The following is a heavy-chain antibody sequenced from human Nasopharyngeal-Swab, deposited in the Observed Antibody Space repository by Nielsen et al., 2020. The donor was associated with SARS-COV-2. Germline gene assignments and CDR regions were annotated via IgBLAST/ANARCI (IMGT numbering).Heavy chain of an antibody. CDR3: ARHLFPRGDYYGMDV. CDR2: IYLGDSDT. V-gene: IGHV5-51*01. Sequence: GESLQISRKGSGYSFTAYWIGWDRQMPGKGLEWMGIIYLGDSDTRYSPSSQGQVTISADKSISTAYLQWSSLKASDTAIYYCARHLFPRGDYYGMDVWGQGTTVTVSS. D-gene: IGHD2-15*01. CDR1: GYSFTAYW. J-gene: IGHJ6*02.